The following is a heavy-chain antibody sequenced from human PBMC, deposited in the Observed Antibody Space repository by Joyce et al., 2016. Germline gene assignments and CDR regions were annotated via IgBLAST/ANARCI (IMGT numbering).Heavy chain of an antibody. J-gene: IGHJ4*02. D-gene: IGHD1-14*01. CDR1: GGSFREYY. Sequence: QVKLQQWGARLLKPSETLSLTCAVYGGSFREYYWSWIRRTPGKGLEWIREIKQSGSTNYNPSLKSRVTILVATSEDQFSLKLSSVTAADTAVYYWARALNRRSRFHDYWGQGTLVTVSS. CDR2: IKQSGST. V-gene: IGHV4-34*02. CDR3: ARALNRRSRFHDY.